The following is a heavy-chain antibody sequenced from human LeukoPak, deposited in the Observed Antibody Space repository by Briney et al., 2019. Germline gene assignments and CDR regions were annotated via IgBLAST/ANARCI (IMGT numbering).Heavy chain of an antibody. CDR3: ARDTYCSGGSCYQQSYYYGMDV. CDR1: GYTFTSYG. Sequence: GASVKVSCKASGYTFTSYGISWVRQAPGQGLEWMGWISAYNGNTNHAQKLQGRVTMTTDTSTSTAYMELRSLRSDDTAVYYCARDTYCSGGSCYQQSYYYGMDVWGKGTTVTVSS. CDR2: ISAYNGNT. J-gene: IGHJ6*04. V-gene: IGHV1-18*04. D-gene: IGHD2-15*01.